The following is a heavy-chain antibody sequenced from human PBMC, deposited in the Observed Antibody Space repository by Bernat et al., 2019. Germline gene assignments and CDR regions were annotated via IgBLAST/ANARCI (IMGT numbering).Heavy chain of an antibody. CDR2: ISSSGSYT. V-gene: IGHV3-48*04. Sequence: EVQLLESGGGLVQPGGSLRLSCAASGFTFSSYAMSWVRQAPGKGLEWVSYISSSGSYTNYADSVKGRFTISRDNAKNSLYLQMNSLRAEDTAVYYCARGTSTSAPYMDVWGKGTTVTVS. CDR1: GFTFSSYA. J-gene: IGHJ6*03. CDR3: ARGTSTSAPYMDV.